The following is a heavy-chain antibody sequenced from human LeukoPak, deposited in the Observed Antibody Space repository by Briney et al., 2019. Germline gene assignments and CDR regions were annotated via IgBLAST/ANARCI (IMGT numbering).Heavy chain of an antibody. V-gene: IGHV3-9*01. CDR1: GFTVSSNY. Sequence: GGSLRLSCAASGFTVSSNYMSWVRQAPGKGLEWVSGISWNSGSIGYADSVKGRFTISRDNAKNSLYLQMNSLRAEDTALYYCAKDMVEDIVVVPAAYYYYGMDVWGQGTTVTVSS. J-gene: IGHJ6*02. D-gene: IGHD2-2*01. CDR3: AKDMVEDIVVVPAAYYYYGMDV. CDR2: ISWNSGSI.